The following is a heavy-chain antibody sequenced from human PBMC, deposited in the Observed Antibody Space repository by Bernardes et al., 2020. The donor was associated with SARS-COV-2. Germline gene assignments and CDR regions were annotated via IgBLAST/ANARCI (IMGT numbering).Heavy chain of an antibody. J-gene: IGHJ3*02. CDR2: INPSAGTT. D-gene: IGHD6-13*01. CDR1: GYSLTSHH. CDR3: ARGGAGSWFDGAFAI. Sequence: SVKVSCKTSGYSLTSHHMHWVRQAPGQGLEWVGIINPSAGTTRYAQKFQGRVTMTRDTSTSTIYMDLSSLRSEDTAVYYCARGGAGSWFDGAFAIWGQGTMVTVSS. V-gene: IGHV1-46*01.